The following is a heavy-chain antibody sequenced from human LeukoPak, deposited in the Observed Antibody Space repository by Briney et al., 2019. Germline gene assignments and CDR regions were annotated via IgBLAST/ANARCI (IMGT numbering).Heavy chain of an antibody. CDR2: INSDGSST. CDR1: GFTFSSYW. V-gene: IGHV3-74*01. J-gene: IGHJ4*02. Sequence: GGSLRLSCGASGFTFSSYWMHWVRQAPGKGLVWVSRINSDGSSTSYADSVKGRFTISRDNAKNTLYLQMNSLRAEDTAVYYCARGGDGYNYKLLSYWGQGTLVTVSS. CDR3: ARGGDGYNYKLLSY. D-gene: IGHD5-24*01.